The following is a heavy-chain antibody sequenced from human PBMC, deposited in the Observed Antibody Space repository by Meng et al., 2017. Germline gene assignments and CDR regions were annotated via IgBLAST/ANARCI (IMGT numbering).Heavy chain of an antibody. V-gene: IGHV3-21*01. J-gene: IGHJ4*02. CDR3: ARDLGGYYYDSSGYYYFDY. D-gene: IGHD3-22*01. CDR1: GFTFSSYS. Sequence: GESLKISCAASGFTFSSYSMNWVRQAPGKGLEWVSSISSSSSYIYYADSVKGRFTISRDNAKNSLYLQMNSLRAEDTAVYYCARDLGGYYYDSSGYYYFDYWGQGNLV. CDR2: ISSSSSYI.